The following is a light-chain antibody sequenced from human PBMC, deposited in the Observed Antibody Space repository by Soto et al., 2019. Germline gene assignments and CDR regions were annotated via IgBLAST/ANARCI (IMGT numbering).Light chain of an antibody. CDR3: QQSYSTLWT. CDR2: TAS. Sequence: DIQMTQSPSSLSASVGDRVTITCQASQSISIYLNWYQQKPGKAPKLLIFTASRLQSGVPSRFSGSGSGTDFTLTISSLQPEDFATYYCQQSYSTLWTFGQGTKVDIK. CDR1: QSISIY. J-gene: IGKJ1*01. V-gene: IGKV1-39*01.